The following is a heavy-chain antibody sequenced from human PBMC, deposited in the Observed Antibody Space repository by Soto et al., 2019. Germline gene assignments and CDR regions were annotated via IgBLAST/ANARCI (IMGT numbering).Heavy chain of an antibody. J-gene: IGHJ5*02. V-gene: IGHV3-48*01. CDR2: ISSSSSTI. CDR3: ARDRFDYYDSSGYWRFDP. CDR1: GFTFQCHS. D-gene: IGHD3-22*01. Sequence: GGAPKTSFAAPGFTFQCHSMNLGPPGPGEGVEWVSYISSSSSTIYYADSVKGRFTISRDNAKNSLYLQMNSLRAEDTAVYYCARDRFDYYDSSGYWRFDPWGQGTLVTVSS.